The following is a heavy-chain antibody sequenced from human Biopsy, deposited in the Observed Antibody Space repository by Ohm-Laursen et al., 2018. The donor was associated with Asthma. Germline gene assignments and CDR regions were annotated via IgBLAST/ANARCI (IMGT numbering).Heavy chain of an antibody. V-gene: IGHV1-2*06. CDR3: AIVGYSSGWDFFDY. D-gene: IGHD6-19*01. J-gene: IGHJ4*02. CDR2: INPNSGGT. CDR1: GYTFTGYY. Sequence: ASVKVSCKASGYTFTGYYMHWVRQAPGQGLEWMGRINPNSGGTNYAQKFQGRVTMTRDTSISTAYMELSRLRSDDTAVYYCAIVGYSSGWDFFDYWGQGTLVTVSS.